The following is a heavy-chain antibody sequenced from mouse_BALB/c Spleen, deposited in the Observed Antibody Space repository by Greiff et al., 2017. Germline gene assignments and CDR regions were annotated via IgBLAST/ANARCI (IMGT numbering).Heavy chain of an antibody. CDR2: IDPANGNT. Sequence: VQLQQSGAELVKPGASVKLSCTASGFNIKDTYMHWVKQRPEQGLEWIGRIDPANGNTKYDPKFQGKATITADTSSNTAYLQLSSLTSEDTAVYYCARGLLRLPFDVWGAGTTVTVSS. CDR3: ARGLLRLPFDV. J-gene: IGHJ1*01. V-gene: IGHV14-3*02. CDR1: GFNIKDTY. D-gene: IGHD1-2*01.